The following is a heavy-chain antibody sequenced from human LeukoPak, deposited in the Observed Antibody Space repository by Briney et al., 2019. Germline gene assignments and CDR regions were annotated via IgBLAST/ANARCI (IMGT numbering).Heavy chain of an antibody. CDR1: GGTFSSYA. V-gene: IGHV1-69*04. J-gene: IGHJ2*01. Sequence: GSSVKVSCKASGGTFSSYAISWVRHPPAQGLEWMGRIIPIFGIANYAQKCQGRVTVTADKSTSTAYMELSSLRSEDTAVYYCARQNWYFDLWGRGTLVTVS. CDR3: ARQNWYFDL. CDR2: IIPIFGIA.